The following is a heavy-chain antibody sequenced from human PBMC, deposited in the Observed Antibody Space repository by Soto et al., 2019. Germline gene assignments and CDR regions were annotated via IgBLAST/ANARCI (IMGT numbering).Heavy chain of an antibody. D-gene: IGHD3-22*01. CDR2: ISAYNGNT. CDR1: GYTFTSYG. CDR3: ARENPYYYDSSGTDY. J-gene: IGHJ4*02. Sequence: ASVKVSCKASGYTFTSYGISWVRQAPGQGLEWMGWISAYNGNTNYAQKLQGRVTMTTDTSTSTAYMELRSLRSDDTAVYYCARENPYYYDSSGTDYWGQGTLVTVSS. V-gene: IGHV1-18*01.